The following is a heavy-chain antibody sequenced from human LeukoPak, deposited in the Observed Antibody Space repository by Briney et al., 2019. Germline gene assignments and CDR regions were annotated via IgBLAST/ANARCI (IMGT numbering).Heavy chain of an antibody. V-gene: IGHV3-66*02. CDR1: GFAVSSNY. J-gene: IGHJ4*02. D-gene: IGHD4-17*01. Sequence: GGSLRLSCAASGFAVSSNYMSWVRQAPGKGLEWVSAIYSGGSTYYADSVKGRFTISRDNSKNTLYLQMTSLRAEDTAVYYCARDLDYGDYVYGYWGQGTLVTVSS. CDR2: IYSGGST. CDR3: ARDLDYGDYVYGY.